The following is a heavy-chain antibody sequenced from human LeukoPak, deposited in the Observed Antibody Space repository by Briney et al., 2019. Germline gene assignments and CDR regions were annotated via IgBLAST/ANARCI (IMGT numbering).Heavy chain of an antibody. V-gene: IGHV1-46*01. J-gene: IGHJ4*02. CDR1: GYTFTSYY. CDR3: ASPSGNSDSFFDY. D-gene: IGHD4-23*01. CDR2: INPSGGST. Sequence: ASVKVSCKASGYTFTSYYMHWVRQAPGQGLEWMGIINPSGGSTSYAQKFQGRVTMTRDTSTSTVYMVLSSLRSEDTAVYCCASPSGNSDSFFDYWGQGTLVTVSS.